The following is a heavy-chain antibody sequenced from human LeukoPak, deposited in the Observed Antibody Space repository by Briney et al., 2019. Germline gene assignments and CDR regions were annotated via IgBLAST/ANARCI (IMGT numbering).Heavy chain of an antibody. CDR2: ISNSGTTV. CDR1: GFTFSDYY. V-gene: IGHV3-11*01. J-gene: IGHJ4*02. Sequence: GGSLRLSCAASGFTFSDYYMSWIRQAPGKGLEWISYISNSGTTVYYSDSVTGRFTIPRDNAKNSLCLQMNSLRAEDTAVYYCAAWDFWRGSGIDYWGQGTLVTVSS. CDR3: AAWDFWRGSGIDY. D-gene: IGHD3-3*01.